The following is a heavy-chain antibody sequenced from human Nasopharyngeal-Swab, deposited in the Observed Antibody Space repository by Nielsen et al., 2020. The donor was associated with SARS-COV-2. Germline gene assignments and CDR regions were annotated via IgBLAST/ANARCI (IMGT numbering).Heavy chain of an antibody. CDR2: ISSSSSYI. J-gene: IGHJ4*02. D-gene: IGHD1-26*01. Sequence: GESLKISCAASGFTFSSYSMNWVRQAPGKGLEWVSSISSSSSYIYYADSVKGRFTISRDNAKNSLYLQMNSLRAEDTAVYYCARDGELLRFDYWGQGTLVTVSS. CDR3: ARDGELLRFDY. V-gene: IGHV3-21*01. CDR1: GFTFSSYS.